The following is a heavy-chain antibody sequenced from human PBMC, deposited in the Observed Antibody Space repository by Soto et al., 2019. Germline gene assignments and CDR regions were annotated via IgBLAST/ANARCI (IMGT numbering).Heavy chain of an antibody. J-gene: IGHJ6*02. D-gene: IGHD3-10*01. CDR3: ARARFGELSPGYYYGMDV. Sequence: ASVKVSCKAPGGTFSSYAISWVRQAPGQGLEWMGGIIPIFGTANYAQKFQGRVTITADESTSTAYMELSSLRSEDTAVYYCARARFGELSPGYYYGMDVWGQGTTVTVSS. CDR1: GGTFSSYA. CDR2: IIPIFGTA. V-gene: IGHV1-69*13.